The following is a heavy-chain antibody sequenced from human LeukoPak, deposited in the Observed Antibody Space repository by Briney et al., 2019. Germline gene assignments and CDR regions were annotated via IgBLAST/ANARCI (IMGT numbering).Heavy chain of an antibody. J-gene: IGHJ5*02. Sequence: GGSLRLSCAASGFTFSSYCMSWVRQAPGKGLEWVSYISCSGSTIYYAASKKGRFTISRDNAKNSLYLQMNSLRAEDTAVYYCARVKRGYSSGWYGGVRESWFDPWGQGTLVTVSS. V-gene: IGHV3-48*04. CDR1: GFTFSSYC. CDR3: ARVKRGYSSGWYGGVRESWFDP. CDR2: ISCSGSTI. D-gene: IGHD6-19*01.